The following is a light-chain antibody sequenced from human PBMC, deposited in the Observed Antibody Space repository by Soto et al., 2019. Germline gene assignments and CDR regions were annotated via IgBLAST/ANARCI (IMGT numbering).Light chain of an antibody. V-gene: IGLV2-14*01. CDR3: TAFSANRVYL. J-gene: IGLJ1*01. CDR2: GVH. CDR1: SNDIGSYDY. Sequence: QSALTQPISVSGSPGQSITISCTGNSNDIGSYDYVCWYQQPPGNAPRLLIHGVHNRSPGISGRFSASKSGLTASLTISGLQAEDEADYYCTAFSANRVYLFGPGTKVTVL.